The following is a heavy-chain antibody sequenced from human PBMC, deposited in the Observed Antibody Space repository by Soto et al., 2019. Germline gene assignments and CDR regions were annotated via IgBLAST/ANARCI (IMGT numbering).Heavy chain of an antibody. D-gene: IGHD6-19*01. CDR2: ISSSGSTI. V-gene: IGHV3-11*01. Sequence: QVQLVESGGGLVKPGGSLRLSCAASGFTFSDYYMSWIRQAPGKGLEWVSYISSSGSTIYYADSVKGRFTISRDNAKNSLYLQIKSLRAEDRAVYYCARGLIAVASQYMDLWGKGTTVTVSS. CDR1: GFTFSDYY. J-gene: IGHJ6*03. CDR3: ARGLIAVASQYMDL.